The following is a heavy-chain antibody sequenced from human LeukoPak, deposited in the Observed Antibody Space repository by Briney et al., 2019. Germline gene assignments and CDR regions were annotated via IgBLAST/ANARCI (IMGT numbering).Heavy chain of an antibody. V-gene: IGHV3-30*04. J-gene: IGHJ4*02. D-gene: IGHD3-22*01. Sequence: GGSLRLSCAASGFTFSNYAIHWVRQAPGKGLEWVAVISNDGSVEYHADSVEGRVTIPRDNSKNTVSLQMSSLRAEDTAIYYCARAFENTTVVTFYFDYWGQGALVTVSS. CDR2: ISNDGSVE. CDR1: GFTFSNYA. CDR3: ARAFENTTVVTFYFDY.